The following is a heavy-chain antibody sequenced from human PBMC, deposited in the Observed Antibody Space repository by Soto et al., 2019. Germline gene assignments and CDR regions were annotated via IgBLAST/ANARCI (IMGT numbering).Heavy chain of an antibody. CDR2: MSGSSSTT. J-gene: IGHJ4*02. CDR1: GLTFSNYA. D-gene: IGHD1-7*01. Sequence: EVRLLESGGGLVKPGGSLRLSCATSGLTFSNYAMSWVRQAPGGGLEWVSSMSGSSSTTYYADSVRGRFTISRDRSKNTLDLQMSSLSAEDTALYYCAKNQERELPRVIDFWGQGTLVTVSS. V-gene: IGHV3-23*01. CDR3: AKNQERELPRVIDF.